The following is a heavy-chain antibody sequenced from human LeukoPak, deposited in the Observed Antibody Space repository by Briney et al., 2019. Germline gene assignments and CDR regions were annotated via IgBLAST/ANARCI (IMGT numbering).Heavy chain of an antibody. CDR1: GGSFSGYY. D-gene: IGHD1-14*01. CDR2: INHSGST. V-gene: IGHV4-34*01. Sequence: PSETLSLTCAVYGGSFSGYYWSWIRQPPGKGLEWIGEINHSGSTNYNPSLKSRVTISVDTSKNQFSLKLSSVTAADTVVYYCARGPGPNRNWGQGTLVTVSS. J-gene: IGHJ4*02. CDR3: ARGPGPNRN.